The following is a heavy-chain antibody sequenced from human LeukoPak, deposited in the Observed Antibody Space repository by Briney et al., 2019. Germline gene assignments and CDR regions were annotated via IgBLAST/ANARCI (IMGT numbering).Heavy chain of an antibody. D-gene: IGHD3-3*01. CDR3: QSRFLEWLLDY. Sequence: SETLSLTCTVSGGSTSSYYWSWIRQPPGKGLEWIGSIYDSGSTYYNPSLKSRVTISVDTSKNQFSLKLNSVTAADTAMYYCQSRFLEWLLDYWGQGTLVTVSS. J-gene: IGHJ4*02. V-gene: IGHV4-59*05. CDR2: IYDSGST. CDR1: GGSTSSYY.